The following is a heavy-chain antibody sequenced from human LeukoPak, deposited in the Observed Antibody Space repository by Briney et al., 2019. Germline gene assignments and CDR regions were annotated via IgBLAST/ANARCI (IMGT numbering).Heavy chain of an antibody. J-gene: IGHJ4*02. V-gene: IGHV3-23*01. CDR1: GFTFNKYA. CDR3: ARDYYDSSGYYPWGY. Sequence: PGGSLRLSCTASGFTFNKYAMSWVRQAPGKGLEWLSLISTSARTHYADSVKGRFTISRDNSKNTLYLQMNSLRAEDTAVYYCARDYYDSSGYYPWGYWGQGTLVTVSS. CDR2: ISTSART. D-gene: IGHD3-22*01.